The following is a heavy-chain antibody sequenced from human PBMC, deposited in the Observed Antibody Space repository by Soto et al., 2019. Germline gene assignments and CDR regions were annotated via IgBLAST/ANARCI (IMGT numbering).Heavy chain of an antibody. CDR3: AKPTAELRFLEWLPTAPDY. CDR2: ISGSGGST. Sequence: GGSLRLSCAASGFTFSSYAMSWVRQAPGKGLEWVSAISGSGGSTYYADSVKGRFTISRDNSKNTLYLQMNSLRAEDTAVYYSAKPTAELRFLEWLPTAPDYWGQGTLVTVSS. J-gene: IGHJ4*02. CDR1: GFTFSSYA. D-gene: IGHD3-3*01. V-gene: IGHV3-23*01.